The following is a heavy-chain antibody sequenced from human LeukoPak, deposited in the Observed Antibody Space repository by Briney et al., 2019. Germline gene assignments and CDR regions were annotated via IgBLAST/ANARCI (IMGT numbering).Heavy chain of an antibody. Sequence: SETLSLTCTVSGGSISSSSYYWGWIRQPPGKGLEWIGSGYYSGGTYYNPSLKSRVTISVDASKNQFSLKLSSVTAADTAVYYCASYGDYVTDAFDIWGQGTMVTVSS. CDR2: GYYSGGT. J-gene: IGHJ3*02. V-gene: IGHV4-39*01. CDR1: GGSISSSSYY. CDR3: ASYGDYVTDAFDI. D-gene: IGHD4-17*01.